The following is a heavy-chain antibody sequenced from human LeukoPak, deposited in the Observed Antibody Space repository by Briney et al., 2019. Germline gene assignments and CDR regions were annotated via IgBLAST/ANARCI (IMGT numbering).Heavy chain of an antibody. CDR1: GFTFDDYA. CDR2: ISWNSGSI. CDR3: AKDREYGSGSYGEASFDY. V-gene: IGHV3-9*01. J-gene: IGHJ4*02. Sequence: GGSLRLSCAASGFTFDDYAMHWVRQAPGKGLEWVSGISWNSGSIGYADSVKGRFTISRDNAKNSLYLQMNSLRAEDTALYYCAKDREYGSGSYGEASFDYWGQGTLVTVSS. D-gene: IGHD3-10*01.